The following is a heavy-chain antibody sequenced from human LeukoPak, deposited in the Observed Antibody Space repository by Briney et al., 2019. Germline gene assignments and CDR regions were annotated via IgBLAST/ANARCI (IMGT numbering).Heavy chain of an antibody. V-gene: IGHV3-7*01. Sequence: GGSLRLSCAASGFTFSSYAMHWVRQAPGKGLEWVANIKQDGSEKYYVDSVKGRFTISRDNAKNSLYLQMNSLRAEDTAVYYCARGGYDFWSGYYIDYYFDYWGQGTLVTVSS. D-gene: IGHD3-3*01. CDR1: GFTFSSYA. CDR3: ARGGYDFWSGYYIDYYFDY. CDR2: IKQDGSEK. J-gene: IGHJ4*02.